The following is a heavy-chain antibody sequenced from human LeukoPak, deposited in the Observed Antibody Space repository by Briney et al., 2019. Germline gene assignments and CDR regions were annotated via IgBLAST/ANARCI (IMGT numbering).Heavy chain of an antibody. V-gene: IGHV3-21*01. J-gene: IGHJ5*02. CDR3: ATYMVRGPSDWFDP. CDR2: ISSSSSYI. D-gene: IGHD3-10*01. Sequence: GSLRLSCAASGFTFSSYSMNWVRQAPGKGLEWVSSISSSSSYIYYADSVKGRFTISRDNAKNSLYLQMKSLRAEDTAVYYCATYMVRGPSDWFDPWGQGTLVTVSS. CDR1: GFTFSSYS.